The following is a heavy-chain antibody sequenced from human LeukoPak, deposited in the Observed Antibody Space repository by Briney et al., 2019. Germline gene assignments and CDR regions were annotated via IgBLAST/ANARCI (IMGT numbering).Heavy chain of an antibody. J-gene: IGHJ3*02. D-gene: IGHD2-15*01. Sequence: ASVKVSCKASGYIFTDYYIHWVRQAPGQGLEWMGWINPNSGGTNYAQEFQGRVTMTRDTSISTAYMELSRLRSDDTAVYYCAREGRGWAFDIWGQGTMVTVSS. V-gene: IGHV1-2*02. CDR2: INPNSGGT. CDR1: GYIFTDYY. CDR3: AREGRGWAFDI.